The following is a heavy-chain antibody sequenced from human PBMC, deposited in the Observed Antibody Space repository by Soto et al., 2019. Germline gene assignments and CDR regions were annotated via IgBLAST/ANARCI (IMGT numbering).Heavy chain of an antibody. D-gene: IGHD3-9*01. CDR3: EREDYYDTGYYVV. Sequence: SETLSLTCSVSGGSISAFYWNWIRQPAGKEPEWIGRIYASGHTNYNPSLESRVTMSIDTSKHQFSLKLTSVTAADKALYYCEREDYYDTGYYVVWGQGTQVTVSS. J-gene: IGHJ4*02. CDR2: IYASGHT. CDR1: GGSISAFY. V-gene: IGHV4-4*07.